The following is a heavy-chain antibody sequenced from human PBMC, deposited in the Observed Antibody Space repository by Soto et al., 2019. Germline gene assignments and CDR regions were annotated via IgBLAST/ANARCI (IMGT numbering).Heavy chain of an antibody. CDR1: GFTFSTYA. CDR3: AKDRVPSVSYGDLGG. Sequence: GGSLRLSCAASGFTFSTYAMSWVRQAPGQGLEWVSAISGSGDTTYYADSVRGRFTISRDQSKNTLFLQMNSLRAEDTAVYYCAKDRVPSVSYGDLGGWGQGTLVTVSS. CDR2: ISGSGDTT. J-gene: IGHJ4*02. D-gene: IGHD4-17*01. V-gene: IGHV3-23*01.